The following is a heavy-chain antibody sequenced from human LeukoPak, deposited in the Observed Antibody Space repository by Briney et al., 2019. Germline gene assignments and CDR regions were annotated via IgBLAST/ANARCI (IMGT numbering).Heavy chain of an antibody. J-gene: IGHJ4*02. CDR2: ISDSGGST. D-gene: IGHD4-17*01. Sequence: GRSLRLSCAASGFTFSSYAMSWVRQAPGKGLEWVSGISDSGGSTYYAESVKGRFTISRDSSTNTLFLQMVRLSAEDTAVYYCARGPYGDHITEGFDQWGQGTLVTVSS. CDR3: ARGPYGDHITEGFDQ. V-gene: IGHV3-23*01. CDR1: GFTFSSYA.